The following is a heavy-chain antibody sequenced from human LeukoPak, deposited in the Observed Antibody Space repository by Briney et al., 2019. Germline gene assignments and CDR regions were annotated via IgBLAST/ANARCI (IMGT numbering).Heavy chain of an antibody. CDR2: IYYSGST. CDR3: ARFPDIVATDWVAPADDY. D-gene: IGHD5-12*01. V-gene: IGHV4-61*01. J-gene: IGHJ4*02. CDR1: GGSVSSGSYY. Sequence: PLETLSLTCTVSGGSVSSGSYYWSWIRQPPGKGLEWIGYIYYSGSTNYNPSLKSRVTISVDTSKNQFSLRLSSVTAADTAVYYCARFPDIVATDWVAPADDYWGQGTLVTVSS.